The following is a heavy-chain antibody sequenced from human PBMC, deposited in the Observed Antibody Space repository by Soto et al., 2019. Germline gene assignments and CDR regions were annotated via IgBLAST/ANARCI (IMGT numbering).Heavy chain of an antibody. CDR3: ARVWGIAAAGDAFDI. J-gene: IGHJ3*02. CDR1: GYTFTSYA. Sequence: ASVKVSCKASGYTFTSYAMHWVRQAPGQRLEWMGWINAGNGNTKYSQKFQGRVTITRDTSASTAYMELSSLRSEDTAVYYCARVWGIAAAGDAFDIWGQGTMVTVSS. V-gene: IGHV1-3*01. D-gene: IGHD6-13*01. CDR2: INAGNGNT.